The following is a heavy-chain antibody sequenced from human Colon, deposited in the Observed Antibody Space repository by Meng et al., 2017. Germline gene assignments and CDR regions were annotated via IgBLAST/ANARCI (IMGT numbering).Heavy chain of an antibody. CDR2: IYPDDTQN. CDR1: GYRFSDYW. V-gene: IGHV5-51*01. Sequence: GESLKISCKGSGYRFSDYWIGWVRQMPGKGLEWMSIIYPDDTQNRYSPSFQGQVTMSADKSISTAYLQRSGLKASDTAMYYCARYGGPQLWSNWFDFWGQGTLVTGSS. J-gene: IGHJ5*01. D-gene: IGHD5-18*01. CDR3: ARYGGPQLWSNWFDF.